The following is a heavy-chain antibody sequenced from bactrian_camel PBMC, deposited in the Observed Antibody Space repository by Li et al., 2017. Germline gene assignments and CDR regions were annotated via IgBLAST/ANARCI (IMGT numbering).Heavy chain of an antibody. CDR3: AAADLGRYGADCGEEFTY. Sequence: DVQLVESGGGSVQAGGSLRLSCTASGPTGRPLCMGWFRQVQGKGREGVASIDARGLRQYHGDSATRFTISQGSAKTTVYLKMTSLKREDTATYYCAAADLGRYGADCGEEFTYWGQGTQVTVSS. V-gene: IGHV3S40*01. J-gene: IGHJ4*01. CDR2: IDARGLRQ. D-gene: IGHD5*01. CDR1: GPTGRPLC.